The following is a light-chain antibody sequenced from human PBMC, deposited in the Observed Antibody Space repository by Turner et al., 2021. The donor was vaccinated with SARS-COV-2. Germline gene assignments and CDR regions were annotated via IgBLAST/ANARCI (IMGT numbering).Light chain of an antibody. CDR3: QQYGSSPLT. Sequence: EIVLTQSPGTLSLSPGERATLSCRASQSVTSSHLAWYQQKPGQAPRLLIYGASSRATGIPDRFIGSGSGTDFTLTISRLEPEDFAVYYCQQYGSSPLTFGGGTKVEIK. CDR1: QSVTSSH. J-gene: IGKJ4*01. CDR2: GAS. V-gene: IGKV3-20*01.